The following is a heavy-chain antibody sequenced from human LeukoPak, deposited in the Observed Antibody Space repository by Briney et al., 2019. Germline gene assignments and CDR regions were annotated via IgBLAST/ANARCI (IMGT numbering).Heavy chain of an antibody. V-gene: IGHV3-21*01. CDR2: ISSSSSYI. Sequence: GGSLRLSCAASGFTFSSYSMNWVRQAPGKGLEWVSSISSSSSYIEYADSVKGRFTVSRDNAKNSLYLQMNSLRAEDTAVYYCARRDWNDRAFNCWGQGTLVTVSS. D-gene: IGHD1-1*01. CDR1: GFTFSSYS. CDR3: ARRDWNDRAFNC. J-gene: IGHJ4*02.